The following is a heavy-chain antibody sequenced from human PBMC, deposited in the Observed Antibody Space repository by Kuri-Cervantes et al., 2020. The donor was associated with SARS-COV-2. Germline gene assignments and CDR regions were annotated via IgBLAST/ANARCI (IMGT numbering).Heavy chain of an antibody. J-gene: IGHJ6*02. CDR2: INAGNGNT. Sequence: ASVKVSCKASGYTFTSYAMHWVRQAPGQRLEWVGWINAGNGNTKYSQKFQGRVTITRDTSASTAYMELSSLRSEDTAVYYCARGGDFWYFYYGMDVWGQGTTVTVSS. D-gene: IGHD3-3*01. CDR1: GYTFTSYA. V-gene: IGHV1-3*01. CDR3: ARGGDFWYFYYGMDV.